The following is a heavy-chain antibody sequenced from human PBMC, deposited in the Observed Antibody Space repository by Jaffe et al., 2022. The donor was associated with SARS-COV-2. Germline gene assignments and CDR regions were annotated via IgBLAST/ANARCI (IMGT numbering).Heavy chain of an antibody. Sequence: QVQLQESGPGVVRPSETLSLTCTVSGGSVSSGSYSWSWVRQPPGKGLEWIGYVYNTASTNYNPSLERRLTISVDTSRNQFSLRLKSVTAADSAVYYCARDKTGTRAYYYMDVWGKGTTVTVSS. D-gene: IGHD1-7*01. J-gene: IGHJ6*03. CDR2: VYNTAST. CDR3: ARDKTGTRAYYYMDV. V-gene: IGHV4-61*01. CDR1: GGSVSSGSYS.